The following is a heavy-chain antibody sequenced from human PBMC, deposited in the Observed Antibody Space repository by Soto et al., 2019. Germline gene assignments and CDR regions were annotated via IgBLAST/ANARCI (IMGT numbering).Heavy chain of an antibody. CDR2: INHSGST. J-gene: IGHJ4*02. Sequence: SSETLSLTCAVYGGSFSGYYWTWIRQPPGTGLEWIGEINHSGSTNYNPSLKSRVTISVDTSKNQFSPKLTSVTAADTAVYYCARDKITGLFDYWGQGTPVTVSS. V-gene: IGHV4-34*01. D-gene: IGHD2-8*02. CDR3: ARDKITGLFDY. CDR1: GGSFSGYY.